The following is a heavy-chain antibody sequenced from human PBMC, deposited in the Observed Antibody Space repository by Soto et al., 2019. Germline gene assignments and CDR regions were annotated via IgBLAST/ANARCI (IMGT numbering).Heavy chain of an antibody. CDR2: ISGSGGST. CDR3: ARDYGYYDFWSGYYTFSTNYYYYGMDV. J-gene: IGHJ6*02. Sequence: PGGSLRLSCAASGFTFSSYAMSWVRQAPGKGLEWVSAISGSGGSTYYADSVKGRFTISRDNAKNSLYLQMNSLRAEDTAVYYCARDYGYYDFWSGYYTFSTNYYYYGMDVWGQGTTVTVSS. D-gene: IGHD3-3*01. V-gene: IGHV3-23*01. CDR1: GFTFSSYA.